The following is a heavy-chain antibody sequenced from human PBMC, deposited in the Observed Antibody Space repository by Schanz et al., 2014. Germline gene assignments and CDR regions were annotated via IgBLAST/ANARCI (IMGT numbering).Heavy chain of an antibody. D-gene: IGHD3-9*01. V-gene: IGHV4-59*08. J-gene: IGHJ3*02. CDR1: GGSMSSYY. Sequence: QVQLQETGPGLVKPSETLSLTCTVSGGSMSSYYWTWIRQPPGKGLEWIGYIYYSGSTNYNPSLRSRVTISVATSKTQSPLKLSSVTAADTAVYYCARQILIGAFDIWGQGTMVTVSS. CDR2: IYYSGST. CDR3: ARQILIGAFDI.